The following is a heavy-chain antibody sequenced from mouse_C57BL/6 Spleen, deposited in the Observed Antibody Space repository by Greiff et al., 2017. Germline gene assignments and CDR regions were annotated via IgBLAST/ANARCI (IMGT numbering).Heavy chain of an antibody. J-gene: IGHJ4*01. Sequence: QVQLKQSGPELVKPGASVKISCKASGYAFSSSWMNWVKQRPGQGLEWIGRIYPGDGDTNYNGKFKGKATLTADKSSSTAYMQLSSLTSEDSAVYFCAGGAMDYWGQGTSVTVSS. CDR3: AGGAMDY. CDR2: IYPGDGDT. V-gene: IGHV1-82*01. CDR1: GYAFSSSW.